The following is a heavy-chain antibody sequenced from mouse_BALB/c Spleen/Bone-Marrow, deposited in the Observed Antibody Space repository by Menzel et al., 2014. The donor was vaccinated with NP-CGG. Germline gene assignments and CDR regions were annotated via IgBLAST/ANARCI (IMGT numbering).Heavy chain of an antibody. J-gene: IGHJ3*01. V-gene: IGHV2-6-7*01. CDR2: IWGDGST. CDR1: GFSLTGYG. D-gene: IGHD2-1*01. CDR3: ARVGGNYAWFAY. Sequence: VQRVESGPGLVAPSQSLSITCTVSGFSLTGYGVNWVRQPPGKGLEWLGMIWGDGSTDYNSALKSRPSISKDNSKSQVFLKMNSLQTDDTARYYCARVGGNYAWFAYWGQGTLVTVSA.